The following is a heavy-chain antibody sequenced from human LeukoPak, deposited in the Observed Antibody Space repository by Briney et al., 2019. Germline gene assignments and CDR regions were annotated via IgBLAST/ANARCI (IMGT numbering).Heavy chain of an antibody. CDR3: ARDRSGSYYVGYFDY. CDR1: GGTFSSYA. Sequence: SVKVSCKASGGTFSSYAIIWVRQAPGQGLEWMGRIIPILGIANHAQKFQGRVTITADKSTSTAYMELSSLRSEDTAVYYCARDRSGSYYVGYFDYWGQGTLVTVSS. J-gene: IGHJ4*02. V-gene: IGHV1-69*04. D-gene: IGHD1-26*01. CDR2: IIPILGIA.